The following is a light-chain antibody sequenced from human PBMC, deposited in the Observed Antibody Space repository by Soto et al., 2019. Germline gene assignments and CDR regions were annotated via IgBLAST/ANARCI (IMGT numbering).Light chain of an antibody. CDR2: DAS. V-gene: IGKV3-20*01. CDR1: QSLTNNY. J-gene: IGKJ2*01. Sequence: EIVLTQSPGTLSLSPGERATLSCRASQSLTNNYFAWYQQKPGRAPRLLIYDASNRATGIPARFSGSGSGTDFTLTISSLEPEDFAVYYRQQYVASPYTFGQGTKVDIK. CDR3: QQYVASPYT.